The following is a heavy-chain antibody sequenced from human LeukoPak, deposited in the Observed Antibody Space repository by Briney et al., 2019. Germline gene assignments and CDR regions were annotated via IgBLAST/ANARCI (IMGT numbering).Heavy chain of an antibody. CDR2: ISESGDVT. J-gene: IGHJ4*02. D-gene: IGHD6-6*01. Sequence: GGSLRLSCVVSGFTFSSYPMSWVRQAPGKGLEWVSVISESGDVTHYADSMKGRFTISRDNTENTLNLQMNGLRDEDTAIYYCARDSSHYLGSSDYWGQGALVTVSS. CDR3: ARDSSHYLGSSDY. CDR1: GFTFSSYP. V-gene: IGHV3-23*01.